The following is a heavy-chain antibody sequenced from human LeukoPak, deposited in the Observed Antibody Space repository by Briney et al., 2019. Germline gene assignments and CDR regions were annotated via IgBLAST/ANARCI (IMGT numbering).Heavy chain of an antibody. CDR2: ISGGGGSA. V-gene: IGHV3-23*01. J-gene: IGHJ4*02. D-gene: IGHD4-17*01. Sequence: PGGSLRLSCAASGFTFSSYAMSWVRQAPGKGLEWVSGISGGGGSAVYADSVKGRFTISRDNAKNSLYLQMNSLRAEDTAVYYCARDPYGVINYWGQGTLVTVSS. CDR1: GFTFSSYA. CDR3: ARDPYGVINY.